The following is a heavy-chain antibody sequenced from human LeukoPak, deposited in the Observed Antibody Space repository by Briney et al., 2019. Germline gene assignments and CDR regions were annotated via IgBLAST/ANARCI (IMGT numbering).Heavy chain of an antibody. CDR1: GFTFSSYG. CDR2: IRYGGSEK. V-gene: IGHV3-33*08. J-gene: IGHJ4*02. D-gene: IGHD2-21*02. CDR3: ARGDGRGDDLFY. Sequence: GGSLRLSCAASGFTFSSYGMHWVRQAPGKGLEWVAVIRYGGSEKYYADSVKGRFTISRDNSKNTLYLQVNSLRAEDTAVYYCARGDGRGDDLFYWGQGILVTVSS.